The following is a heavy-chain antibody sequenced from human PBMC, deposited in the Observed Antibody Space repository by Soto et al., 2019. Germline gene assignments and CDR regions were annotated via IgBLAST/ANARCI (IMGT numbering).Heavy chain of an antibody. Sequence: GGSLRLSCAASGFTFSDYYMSWIRQAPGKGLEWVSYISGSSSYTNYADSVKGRFTISRDNAKNSLYLQMNSLRAEDTAVYYCARDVRYISGSIDYWGQGTLVTVSS. CDR2: ISGSSSYT. V-gene: IGHV3-11*06. CDR1: GFTFSDYY. J-gene: IGHJ4*02. CDR3: ARDVRYISGSIDY. D-gene: IGHD6-19*01.